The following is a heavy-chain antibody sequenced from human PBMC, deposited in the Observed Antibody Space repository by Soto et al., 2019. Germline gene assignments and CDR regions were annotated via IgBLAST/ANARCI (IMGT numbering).Heavy chain of an antibody. Sequence: GGSLRLSCAGSGFTFSSDWMSWVRQAPGKGLEWVANIKQDGSEKYYVDSVKGRFTISRDNAKNTLYLQMNSLRAEDTAVYYCARGPHIVVRYEGFDIWGQGTMVTVSS. CDR1: GFTFSSDW. V-gene: IGHV3-7*01. CDR3: ARGPHIVVRYEGFDI. D-gene: IGHD3-22*01. CDR2: IKQDGSEK. J-gene: IGHJ3*02.